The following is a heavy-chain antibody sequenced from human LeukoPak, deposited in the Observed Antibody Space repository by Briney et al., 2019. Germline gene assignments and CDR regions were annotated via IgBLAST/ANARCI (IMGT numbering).Heavy chain of an antibody. CDR1: GGSISSSSYY. CDR3: ARRIRGSGKIFDY. V-gene: IGHV4-39*07. D-gene: IGHD3-3*02. Sequence: SETLSLTCTVSGGSISSSSYYWGWIRQPPGKGLEWIGSIYYSGSTYYSPSLKSRVTIPVDTSKNQFSLKLSSVTAADTAVYYCARRIRGSGKIFDYWGQGTLVTVSS. CDR2: IYYSGST. J-gene: IGHJ4*02.